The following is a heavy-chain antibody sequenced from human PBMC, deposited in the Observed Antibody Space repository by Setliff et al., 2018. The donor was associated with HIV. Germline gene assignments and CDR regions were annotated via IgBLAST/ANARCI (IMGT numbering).Heavy chain of an antibody. J-gene: IGHJ3*01. D-gene: IGHD1-26*01. CDR3: ARVLDGNHYDAFNL. Sequence: PSETLSLTCTVSGGIISSDSFFWSWIRQPAGKGLEWIGHISATGSTNYNPSLKSRVTMSLDTSKNQFSLRLNSVTAADTAVYYCARVLDGNHYDAFNLWGQGTTVTVSS. V-gene: IGHV4-61*09. CDR2: ISATGST. CDR1: GGIISSDSFF.